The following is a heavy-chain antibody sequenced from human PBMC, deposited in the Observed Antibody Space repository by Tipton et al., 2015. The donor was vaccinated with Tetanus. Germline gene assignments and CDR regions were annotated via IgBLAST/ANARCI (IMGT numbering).Heavy chain of an antibody. J-gene: IGHJ3*02. CDR2: INHSGST. CDR1: GGSFSGYY. D-gene: IGHD6-13*01. Sequence: TLSLTCAVYGGSFSGYYWSWIRQPPGKGLEWIGEINHSGSTNYNPSPKSRVTISVDTSKNQFSLRLSSETAADTAVYYCARGGSSSPSDSAFDIWGQGTMVTVSS. CDR3: ARGGSSSPSDSAFDI. V-gene: IGHV4-34*01.